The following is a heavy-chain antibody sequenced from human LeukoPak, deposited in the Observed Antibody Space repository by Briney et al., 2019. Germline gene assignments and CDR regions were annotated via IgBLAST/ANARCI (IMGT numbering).Heavy chain of an antibody. Sequence: PSETLSLTCTVSGGSISSYYWSWIRQPPGKGLEWIGYIYTSGSTNYNPSLNSRVTISVDTSKNQFSLTLSSVPAADTAVYYCARLGGIFPGEPNMDVWGKGTTVTVSS. CDR3: ARLGGIFPGEPNMDV. CDR2: IYTSGST. CDR1: GGSISSYY. D-gene: IGHD1-14*01. V-gene: IGHV4-4*09. J-gene: IGHJ6*03.